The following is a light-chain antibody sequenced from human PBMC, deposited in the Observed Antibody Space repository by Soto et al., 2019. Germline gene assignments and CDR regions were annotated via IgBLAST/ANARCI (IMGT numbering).Light chain of an antibody. CDR2: DVS. Sequence: QSALTHPRSVSGSPGQSATISCTGTSSDVGGYNYVSWYQQHPGKAPKLMIYDVSKRPSGVPDRFSGSKSGNTASLTISGLQAEDEADYYCCSYAGSYTLVFGGGTKLTVL. V-gene: IGLV2-11*01. CDR3: CSYAGSYTLV. CDR1: SSDVGGYNY. J-gene: IGLJ2*01.